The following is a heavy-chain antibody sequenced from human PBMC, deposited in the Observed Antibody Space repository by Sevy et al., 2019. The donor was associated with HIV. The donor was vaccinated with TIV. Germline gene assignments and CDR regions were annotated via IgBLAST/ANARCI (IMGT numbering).Heavy chain of an antibody. D-gene: IGHD3-10*01. J-gene: IGHJ3*02. CDR3: ARGDGPRAFDI. CDR2: IYHSGST. Sequence: SETLSLTCTVSGGSISSYYWSWIRQPPGKGLEWIGSIYHSGSTYYNPSLKSRVTISVDTSKNQFSLKLSSVTAADTAVYYCARGDGPRAFDIWGQGTMVTVSS. V-gene: IGHV4-59*08. CDR1: GGSISSYY.